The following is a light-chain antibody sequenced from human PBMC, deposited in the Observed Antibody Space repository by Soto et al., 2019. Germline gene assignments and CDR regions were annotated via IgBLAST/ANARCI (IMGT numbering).Light chain of an antibody. CDR1: QSVSSSY. CDR3: QQYGSSPWT. J-gene: IGKJ1*01. CDR2: GAS. V-gene: IGKV3-20*01. Sequence: EIVLTQSPGTLSLSPGERATLSCRASQSVSSSYLAWYQQKPGQAPRLLIYGASSRATGIPDRFSGSGSGTDFTLTISRLEPEDLYYCQQYGSSPWTFGQGTKVEIK.